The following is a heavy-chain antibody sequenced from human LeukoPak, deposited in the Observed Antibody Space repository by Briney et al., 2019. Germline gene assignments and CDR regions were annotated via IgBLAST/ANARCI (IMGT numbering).Heavy chain of an antibody. D-gene: IGHD4-17*01. Sequence: PGGSLRLSCAASGFTFSIYAMTWIRQNPGKGLEWVSTITGSGGGTYYADSVKGRFTISRDNSKDTLYLQLNSLRGEDTAIYYCTKDSSGDYYTSGSWGQGTLVTVSS. J-gene: IGHJ5*02. V-gene: IGHV3-23*01. CDR2: ITGSGGGT. CDR3: TKDSSGDYYTSGS. CDR1: GFTFSIYA.